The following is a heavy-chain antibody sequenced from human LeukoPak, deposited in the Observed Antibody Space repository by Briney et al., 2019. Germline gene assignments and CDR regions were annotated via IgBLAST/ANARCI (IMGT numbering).Heavy chain of an antibody. Sequence: ASVKVSCKASGYTFASYYMHWVRQAPGQGLEWMGLINPTGGSTGYAQKFQGRVTMTRDMSTSTDYMELSSLRSEDTAIYYCARDNSVGDNAWWFDPWGQGTLVTVSS. CDR3: ARDNSVGDNAWWFDP. J-gene: IGHJ5*02. V-gene: IGHV1-46*01. CDR2: INPTGGST. CDR1: GYTFASYY. D-gene: IGHD1-26*01.